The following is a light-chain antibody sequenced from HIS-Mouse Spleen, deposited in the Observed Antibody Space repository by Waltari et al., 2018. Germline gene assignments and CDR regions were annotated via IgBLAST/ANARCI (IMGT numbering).Light chain of an antibody. CDR3: QQYYSTPRT. CDR2: WAS. Sequence: DIVMTQSPDSLAVSLGERATIHCKSSQSVLYISNNKNYLAWYQQKPGQPPKLLIYWASTRESGVPDRFSGSGSGTDFTLTISSLQAEDVAVYYCQQYYSTPRTFGQGTKLEIK. V-gene: IGKV4-1*01. CDR1: QSVLYISNNKNY. J-gene: IGKJ2*02.